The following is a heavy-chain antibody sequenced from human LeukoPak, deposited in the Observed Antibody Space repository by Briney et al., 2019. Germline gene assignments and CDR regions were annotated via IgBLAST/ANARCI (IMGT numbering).Heavy chain of an antibody. V-gene: IGHV3-7*01. Sequence: GGSLRLSCAASGFTFSSYWMSWVRKAPGKGLEWVANIKQDGIETYYVDSVKGRFTISRDNAKKSLYLQMSSLRVEDTAVYYCARAWESIAGYYFDYWGQGTLVTVSS. CDR1: GFTFSSYW. CDR2: IKQDGIET. CDR3: ARAWESIAGYYFDY. J-gene: IGHJ4*02. D-gene: IGHD1-26*01.